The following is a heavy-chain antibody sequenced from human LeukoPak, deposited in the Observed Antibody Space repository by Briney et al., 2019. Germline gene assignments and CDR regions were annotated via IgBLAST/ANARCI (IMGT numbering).Heavy chain of an antibody. Sequence: GASVKVSCKASGGTFSSYAISWVRQAPGQGLEWMGWIIPLFGSPNYAQKFQGRVTITADKSTSTAYMELSSLRSEDTAVYYCARSYTPEAAANYWGQGTLVTVSS. CDR2: IIPLFGSP. CDR1: GGTFSSYA. D-gene: IGHD2-15*01. CDR3: ARSYTPEAAANY. J-gene: IGHJ4*02. V-gene: IGHV1-69*06.